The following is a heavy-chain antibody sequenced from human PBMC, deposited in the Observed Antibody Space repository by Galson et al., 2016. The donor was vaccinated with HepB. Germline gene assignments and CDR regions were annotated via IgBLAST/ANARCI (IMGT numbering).Heavy chain of an antibody. CDR3: ARDGELGGSYYGRDFDI. CDR2: ISSRSNYI. CDR1: GFTFSSYS. J-gene: IGHJ3*02. V-gene: IGHV3-21*01. D-gene: IGHD1-26*01. Sequence: SLRLSCAASGFTFSSYSMNWVRQAPGKGLEWVSSISSRSNYIYYADSVKGRFTISRDNAKNSLYLQMNSLRVEDTALYYWARDGELGGSYYGRDFDIWGQGTMVTVSS.